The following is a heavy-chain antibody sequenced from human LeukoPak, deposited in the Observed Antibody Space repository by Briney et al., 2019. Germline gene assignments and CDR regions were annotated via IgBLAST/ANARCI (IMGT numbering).Heavy chain of an antibody. J-gene: IGHJ4*02. CDR1: GDSITSISNHF. Sequence: SETLCLTCTVSGDSITSISNHFWNWIRQPPGKGLEYIGQIYHSGNANYNPSLTSRVTMSVDKSKNHFSLNLRSVTAADTAVYYCARDSTVMATFDIWEQGSLVTVSS. CDR3: ARDSTVMATFDI. D-gene: IGHD5-18*01. CDR2: IYHSGNA. V-gene: IGHV4/OR15-8*01.